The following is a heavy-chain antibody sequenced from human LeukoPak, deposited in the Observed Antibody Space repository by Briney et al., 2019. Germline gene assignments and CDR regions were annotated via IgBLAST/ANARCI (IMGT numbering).Heavy chain of an antibody. CDR3: ARLIRTSLGRQQLKDY. V-gene: IGHV4-59*12. CDR2: IYYSGST. Sequence: PSETLSLTCTVSGGSISSYYWSWIRQPPGKGLEWIGYIYYSGSTNYNPSLKSRVTISVDTSKNQFSLKLSSVTAADTAVYYCARLIRTSLGRQQLKDYWGQGTLVTVSS. J-gene: IGHJ4*02. D-gene: IGHD6-13*01. CDR1: GGSISSYY.